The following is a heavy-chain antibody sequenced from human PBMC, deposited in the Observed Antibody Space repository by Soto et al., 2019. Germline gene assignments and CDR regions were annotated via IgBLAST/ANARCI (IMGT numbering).Heavy chain of an antibody. V-gene: IGHV4-39*01. CDR2: MYSNGDT. CDR1: GGSITSGTYF. J-gene: IGHJ4*02. D-gene: IGHD6-13*01. CDR3: ARHEGLEQQLAPRQGKKFVS. Sequence: SETLSLTCTVSGGSITSGTYFWGWIRQAPGKGLEWIGSMYSNGDTYYNPSLKSRVTISVDTSKNQFSLKLSSVTAADTAVYYFARHEGLEQQLAPRQGKKFVSWGEGPLVT.